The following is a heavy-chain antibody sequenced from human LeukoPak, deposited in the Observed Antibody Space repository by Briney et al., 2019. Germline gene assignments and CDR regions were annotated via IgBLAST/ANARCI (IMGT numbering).Heavy chain of an antibody. CDR3: ARGRNGWFDP. D-gene: IGHD2-8*01. CDR1: GYTFTTYW. J-gene: IGHJ5*02. CDR2: IYPGDSES. V-gene: IGHV5-51*01. Sequence: GKSLKISCQASGYTFTTYWIAWVRQMPGKGLEWMGIIYPGDSESTYRPSFQGQVTFSADKSISTAFLQWSSLRASDTAMYYCARGRNGWFDPWGQGTLVTVSS.